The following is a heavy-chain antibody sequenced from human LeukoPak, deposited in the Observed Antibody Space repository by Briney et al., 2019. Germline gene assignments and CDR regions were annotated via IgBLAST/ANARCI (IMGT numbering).Heavy chain of an antibody. CDR2: INHSGST. Sequence: SETLSLTCAVYGGSFSGYYWSWIRQPPGKGLEWIGEINHSGSTNYNPSLKSRVTISVDTSKNQFSLKLSSVTAADTAVYYCARSLLRPYDCWGYYRLYYQHGMDGWGQGTKVAVPS. J-gene: IGHJ6*02. V-gene: IGHV4-34*01. D-gene: IGHD3-22*01. CDR3: ARSLLRPYDCWGYYRLYYQHGMDG. CDR1: GGSFSGYY.